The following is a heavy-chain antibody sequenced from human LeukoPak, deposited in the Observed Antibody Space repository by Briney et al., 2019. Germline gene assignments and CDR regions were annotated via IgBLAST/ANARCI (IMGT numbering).Heavy chain of an antibody. CDR2: IYSGGST. D-gene: IGHD3-22*01. V-gene: IGHV3-66*01. J-gene: IGHJ4*02. CDR1: GFTVSSNY. CDR3: ARARRTDRYYYDSSGYRGYYFDY. Sequence: GGSRRLSCPASGFTVSSNYMSSVRQAPGKGLEWVSEIYSGGSTYYADSVKGRFTISRDNSKNTLYLQMNSLIAEDTAVYYCARARRTDRYYYDSSGYRGYYFDYWGQGTLVTVSS.